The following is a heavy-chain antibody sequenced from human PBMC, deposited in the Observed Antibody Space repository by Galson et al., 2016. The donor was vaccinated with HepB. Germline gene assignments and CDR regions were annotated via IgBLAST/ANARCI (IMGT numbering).Heavy chain of an antibody. CDR2: TYYRSKWYK. V-gene: IGHV6-1*01. CDR1: GDSVSSNSAA. CDR3: ARIRWVRGVNLGWIDP. J-gene: IGHJ5*02. Sequence: CAISGDSVSSNSAAWNWVRQSPSRGLEWLGRTYYRSKWYKDYAVSVESRITINADTSKNQFSLQLNSVTPEDTAVYYCARIRWVRGVNLGWIDPWGQGTLVTVSS. D-gene: IGHD3-10*01.